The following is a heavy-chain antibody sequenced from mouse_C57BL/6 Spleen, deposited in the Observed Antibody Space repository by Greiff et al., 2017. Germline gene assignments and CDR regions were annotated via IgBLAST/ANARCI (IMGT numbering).Heavy chain of an antibody. D-gene: IGHD2-3*01. J-gene: IGHJ1*03. Sequence: EVMLVESGGGLVKPGGSLKLSCAASGFTFSDYGMHWVRQAPEKGLEWVAYISSGSSTIYYADTVKGRFTISRDNAKNTLFLQMTSLRSEDTAMYYCARQDGYYGYWYFDVWGTGTTVTVSS. CDR2: ISSGSSTI. CDR3: ARQDGYYGYWYFDV. CDR1: GFTFSDYG. V-gene: IGHV5-17*01.